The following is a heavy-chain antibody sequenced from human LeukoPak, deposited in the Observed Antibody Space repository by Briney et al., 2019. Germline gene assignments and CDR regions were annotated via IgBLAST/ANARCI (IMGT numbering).Heavy chain of an antibody. Sequence: PGGSLRLSCAASGFTFSSYSMNWVRQAPGKGLEWVSSISSSSSYLYYADSVKGRFTISRDNAKNSLYLQMNSLRAEDTAVYYCASLKGALTAMVIEDYWGQGTLVTVSS. CDR3: ASLKGALTAMVIEDY. V-gene: IGHV3-21*01. CDR1: GFTFSSYS. J-gene: IGHJ4*02. CDR2: ISSSSSYL. D-gene: IGHD5-18*01.